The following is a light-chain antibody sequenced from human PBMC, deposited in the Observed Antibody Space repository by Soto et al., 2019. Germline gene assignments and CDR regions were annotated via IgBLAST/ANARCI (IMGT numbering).Light chain of an antibody. CDR3: AAWDGSLNGYV. Sequence: QSVLTQPPSVSEAPRQRVTISCSGSSSNIGNNAVNWYQQLPGKAPKLLIYYDDLLPSGVSDRFSGSKSGTSASLAISGLQSEGEADYYCAAWDGSLNGYVFGTGTKVTVL. J-gene: IGLJ1*01. CDR2: YDD. CDR1: SSNIGNNA. V-gene: IGLV1-36*01.